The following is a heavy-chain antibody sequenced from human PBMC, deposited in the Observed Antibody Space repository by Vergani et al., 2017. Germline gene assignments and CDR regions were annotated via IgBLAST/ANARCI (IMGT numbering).Heavy chain of an antibody. V-gene: IGHV4-31*03. D-gene: IGHD6-13*01. CDR3: ARDSIGQQLAFDY. Sequence: QVQLQESGPGLVKPSQTLSLTCTVSGGSISSGGYYWSWIRQHPGKGLEWIGYIYYSGTTYYNPSLKSRVTISVDTSKNQFSLKLSSVTAADPAVYYCARDSIGQQLAFDYWGQGTLVTVSS. CDR2: IYYSGTT. CDR1: GGSISSGGYY. J-gene: IGHJ4*02.